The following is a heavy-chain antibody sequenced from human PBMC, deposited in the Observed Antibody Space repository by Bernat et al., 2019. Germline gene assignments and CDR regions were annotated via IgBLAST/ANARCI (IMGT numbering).Heavy chain of an antibody. Sequence: EVQLVQSGAEVKKPGESLRISCKGSGYSFTSYWISWVRQMPGKGLEWMGRFDPSDSYTNYSPSFPDYVTISADKSISTAYLQWRRLKASDTAMYYCARGMVLHRWEYYYMDVWGKGTTVTVSS. CDR3: ARGMVLHRWEYYYMDV. CDR2: FDPSDSYT. D-gene: IGHD1-26*01. CDR1: GYSFTSYW. J-gene: IGHJ6*03. V-gene: IGHV5-10-1*03.